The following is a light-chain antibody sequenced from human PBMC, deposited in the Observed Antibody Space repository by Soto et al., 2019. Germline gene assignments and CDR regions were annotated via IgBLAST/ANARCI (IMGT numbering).Light chain of an antibody. CDR2: AAS. V-gene: IGKV1-39*01. Sequence: DIEMTQLPSSLSASVGDRVTITCRASQSIRSYLNWYQQTPGKAPNLLIYAASTLRSGVPSRFSGSGSGTDFTLTISSLQYDDFATYFCQQSYSYPRTFGQGTKLEI. J-gene: IGKJ2*01. CDR1: QSIRSY. CDR3: QQSYSYPRT.